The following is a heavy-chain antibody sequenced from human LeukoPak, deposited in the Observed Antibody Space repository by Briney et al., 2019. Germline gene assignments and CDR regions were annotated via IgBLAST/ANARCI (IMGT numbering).Heavy chain of an antibody. J-gene: IGHJ4*02. D-gene: IGHD6-6*01. CDR1: GFTFSSYG. V-gene: IGHV3-30*02. Sequence: GGSLRLSCAASGFTFSSYGMHWVRQAPGKGLEWVAFIRHDGSNKYYADSVKGRFTISRDNSKNTLYLQMNSLRAGDTAVYYCARAFFRFIAAYHLLYWGQGTLVTVSS. CDR2: IRHDGSNK. CDR3: ARAFFRFIAAYHLLY.